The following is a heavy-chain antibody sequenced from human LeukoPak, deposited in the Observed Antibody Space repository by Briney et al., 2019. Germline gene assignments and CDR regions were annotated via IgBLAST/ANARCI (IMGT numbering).Heavy chain of an antibody. Sequence: GASVKVSCKASGYTFTGYYMHWVRQAPGQGLEWMGWINPNSGGTNYAQKFQGRVTMTRDTSISTAYMELSRLRSDDTAVYYCAKVGSSGWYNWFDPWGQGTLVTVSS. V-gene: IGHV1-2*02. CDR2: INPNSGGT. D-gene: IGHD6-19*01. J-gene: IGHJ5*02. CDR1: GYTFTGYY. CDR3: AKVGSSGWYNWFDP.